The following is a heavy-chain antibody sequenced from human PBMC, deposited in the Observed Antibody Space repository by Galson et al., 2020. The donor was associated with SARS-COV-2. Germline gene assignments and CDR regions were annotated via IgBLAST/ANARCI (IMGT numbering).Heavy chain of an antibody. CDR1: NGSISSDY. D-gene: IGHD6-6*01. J-gene: IGHJ4*02. CDR3: ARYTTSSVSFDY. CDR2: FHSDGST. V-gene: IGHV4-4*08. Sequence: SETLSLTCSVSNGSISSDYWAWIRQTPGKGLEWIGFFHSDGSTNYNPSLKSRVTISVDTSKNRFSLKLSSLTAADTAVDFCARYTTSSVSFDYWGQGTLVTVSS.